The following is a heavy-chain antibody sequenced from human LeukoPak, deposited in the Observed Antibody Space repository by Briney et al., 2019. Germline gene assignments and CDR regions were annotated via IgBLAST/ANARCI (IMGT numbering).Heavy chain of an antibody. V-gene: IGHV1-2*02. CDR2: INPNSGGT. CDR3: ARDLDSSGYYSLGY. CDR1: GYTFTRYY. Sequence: ASVKVSCKASGYTFTRYYMHWVRQAPGQGLEWMGWINPNSGGTNYAQKFQGRVTMTRDTSISTAYMELSRLRSDDTAVYYCARDLDSSGYYSLGYWGQGTLVTVSS. D-gene: IGHD3-22*01. J-gene: IGHJ4*02.